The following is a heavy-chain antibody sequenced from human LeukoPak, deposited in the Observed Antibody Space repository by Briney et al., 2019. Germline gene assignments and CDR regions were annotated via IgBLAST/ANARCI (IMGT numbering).Heavy chain of an antibody. CDR2: INHSGST. Sequence: SETLSLTCALYGGSFSGFYWTWIRQPPGKGLKWIGEINHSGSTNYNPSLKSRVTMSVDTSKNQFSLRLSSVTAADTAVYYCARGGGSSYPDYWGQGTLVTVSS. V-gene: IGHV4-34*01. CDR3: ARGGGSSYPDY. CDR1: GGSFSGFY. J-gene: IGHJ4*02. D-gene: IGHD2-15*01.